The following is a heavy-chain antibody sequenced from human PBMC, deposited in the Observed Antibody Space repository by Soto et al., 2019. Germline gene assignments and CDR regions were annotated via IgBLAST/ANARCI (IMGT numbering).Heavy chain of an antibody. CDR2: MNPNSGNT. J-gene: IGHJ5*02. V-gene: IGHV1-8*01. Sequence: QVQLVQSGAEVKKPGASVKVSCKASGYTFTSHDINWVRQATGQGLEWMGWMNPNSGNTGYAQKFQGRXXMXRNXSISIAYMELSSLRSEDTAVYYCARGLRKSNWIDPWGQGTLVTVSS. CDR1: GYTFTSHD. CDR3: ARGLRKSNWIDP.